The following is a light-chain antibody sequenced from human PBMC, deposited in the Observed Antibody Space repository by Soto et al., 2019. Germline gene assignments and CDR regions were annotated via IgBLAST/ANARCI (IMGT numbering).Light chain of an antibody. J-gene: IGKJ4*01. CDR3: QKYTNVPA. V-gene: IGKV1-27*01. CDR2: AAS. CDR1: QGISNY. Sequence: DLQMTQSPSSLSASVGDRVTITCRASQGISNYLAWYQQIPGKVPKLLISAASTLQSGVPSRFSINGSGTDFTIIINRLQTEDVATYYCQKYTNVPAFGGGKKVEIK.